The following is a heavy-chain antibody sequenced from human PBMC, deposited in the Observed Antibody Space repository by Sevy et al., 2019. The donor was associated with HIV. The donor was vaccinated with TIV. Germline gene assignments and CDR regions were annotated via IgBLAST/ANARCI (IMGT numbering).Heavy chain of an antibody. CDR3: AKDWGYSSSWTYYYGMDV. Sequence: GGSLRLSCAASGFTFSSYGMHWVRQAPGKGLEWVAVISYDGSNIYYADSVKGRFTISRDNSKNTLYLQMNSLRAEDTAVYYCAKDWGYSSSWTYYYGMDVWGQGTTVTVSS. V-gene: IGHV3-30*18. CDR2: ISYDGSNI. CDR1: GFTFSSYG. D-gene: IGHD6-13*01. J-gene: IGHJ6*02.